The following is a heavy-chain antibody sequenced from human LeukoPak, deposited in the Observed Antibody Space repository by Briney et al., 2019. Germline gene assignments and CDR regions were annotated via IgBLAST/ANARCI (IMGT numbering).Heavy chain of an antibody. CDR1: GGSFSGYF. D-gene: IGHD5-18*01. CDR2: IYHSGST. J-gene: IGHJ5*02. Sequence: SETLSLTCAVYGGSFSGYFWSWIRQPPGKGLEWIGEIYHSGSTDYNPSLKSRVTISVDTSKSQFSLKLTSLTAADTAVYYCASQRGYSYLAWGQGTLVTVSS. CDR3: ASQRGYSYLA. V-gene: IGHV4-34*01.